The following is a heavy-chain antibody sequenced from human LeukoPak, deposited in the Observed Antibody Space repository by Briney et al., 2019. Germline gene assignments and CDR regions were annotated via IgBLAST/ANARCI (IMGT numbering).Heavy chain of an antibody. V-gene: IGHV4-39*01. D-gene: IGHD6-13*01. Sequence: KSSETLSLTCTVSGASFSSSTYYWGWIRQPPGKGLEWIGSIYYSESTYYNPSLKSRVTMSVDTSKNQFSLKLSSVTAADTAVYYCARHAGGIAAAGTRPFDYWGQGTLVTVSS. CDR2: IYYSEST. J-gene: IGHJ4*02. CDR1: GASFSSSTYY. CDR3: ARHAGGIAAAGTRPFDY.